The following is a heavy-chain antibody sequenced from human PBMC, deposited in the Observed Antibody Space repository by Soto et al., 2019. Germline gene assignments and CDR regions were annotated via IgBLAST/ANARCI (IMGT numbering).Heavy chain of an antibody. CDR1: VYTFTGYA. V-gene: IGHV1-3*01. CDR2: INAGNGNT. J-gene: IGHJ4*02. CDR3: ARAVAVAADFDY. Sequence: ASVKVSCKASVYTFTGYAIHWVRQAPGQRLEWMGWINAGNGNTKYSQKFQGRVTITRDTSASAAYMELSSLSSEDTAVYYCARAVAVAADFDYWGQGTLVTVSS. D-gene: IGHD6-19*01.